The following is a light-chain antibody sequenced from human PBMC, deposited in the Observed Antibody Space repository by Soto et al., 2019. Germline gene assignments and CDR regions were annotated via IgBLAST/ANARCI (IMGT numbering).Light chain of an antibody. CDR2: EVS. V-gene: IGKV2-30*01. J-gene: IGKJ1*01. CDR1: QSLLYTDGDTY. CDR3: MQGTHWPWT. Sequence: DVVMTQSPLSLPVTLGQPASISCRSSQSLLYTDGDTYLTWFQQRPGQSPRRLIYEVSKRDSGVRDRFSGSGSGTVFTLRISRVEAEDVGVYHCMQGTHWPWTFGQGTKVEI.